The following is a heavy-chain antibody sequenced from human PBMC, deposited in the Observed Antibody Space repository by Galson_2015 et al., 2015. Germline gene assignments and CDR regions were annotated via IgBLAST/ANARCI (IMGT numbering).Heavy chain of an antibody. J-gene: IGHJ4*02. D-gene: IGHD3-10*01. CDR1: GFTFSSYW. Sequence: SLRLSCAASGFTFSSYWMTWVRQAPGKGLEWVANIKEDGSETHYVDSVKGRFTISRDNAKDSLYLQMNSLRGEDTAVYYCARDLLTWFEDVSLAYWGQGTLVTVSS. CDR2: IKEDGSET. V-gene: IGHV3-7*01. CDR3: ARDLLTWFEDVSLAY.